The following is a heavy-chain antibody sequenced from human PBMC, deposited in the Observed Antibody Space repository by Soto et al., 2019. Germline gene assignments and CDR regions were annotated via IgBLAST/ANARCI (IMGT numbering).Heavy chain of an antibody. V-gene: IGHV3-23*01. D-gene: IGHD5-18*01. J-gene: IGHJ6*02. CDR3: ERRLRWLQRNGIDV. CDR2: ISGSGGST. CDR1: GFTFSSYA. Sequence: GGSLRLSCAASGFTFSSYAMSWVRQAPGKGLEWVSAISGSGGSTYYADSVKGRFTISRDNSKNTLYLQMNSLRAEDTAVYYCERRLRWLQRNGIDVWGQGTTVTVSS.